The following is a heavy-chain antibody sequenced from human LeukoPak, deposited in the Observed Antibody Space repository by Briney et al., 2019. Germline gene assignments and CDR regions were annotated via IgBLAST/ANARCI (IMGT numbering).Heavy chain of an antibody. CDR2: TYSRSKWYN. D-gene: IGHD6-19*01. J-gene: IGHJ4*02. Sequence: SQTLSLTCAISGDSVSSNSATWNWIRQSPSRGLQWLGRTYSRSKWYNDYAVSVKRRITINPDTSKNQFSLQLNSVTPEDTAVYYCARDKYSSGWYWYDYWGQGTLVTVSS. CDR3: ARDKYSSGWYWYDY. V-gene: IGHV6-1*01. CDR1: GDSVSSNSAT.